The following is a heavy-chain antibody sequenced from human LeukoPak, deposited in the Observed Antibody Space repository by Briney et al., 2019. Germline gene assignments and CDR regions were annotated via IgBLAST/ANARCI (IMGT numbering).Heavy chain of an antibody. CDR2: MKEDGSEI. D-gene: IGHD1-26*01. CDR3: AKGGATRGRFEN. Sequence: GGSLRLSCAASGFPFDVQTMSWVRQAPGKGLDWVASMKEDGSEIYFADSVKGRFTISRDNPKNSLYLQMNSLRAGDTAVYYCAKGGATRGRFENWGQGTLVTVSS. V-gene: IGHV3-7*01. J-gene: IGHJ4*02. CDR1: GFPFDVQT.